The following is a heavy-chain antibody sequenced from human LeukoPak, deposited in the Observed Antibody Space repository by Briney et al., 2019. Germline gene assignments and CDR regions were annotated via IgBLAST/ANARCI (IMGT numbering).Heavy chain of an antibody. CDR1: GVTFSSYA. Sequence: GRSLRLSCAASGVTFSSYAMHWVRQAPGKGLEWVAVISYDGSNKYYADSVKGRFTISRDNSKNTLYLQMNSLRAEDTAVYYCARVSGAYFDWLSYFDYWGQGTLVTVSS. J-gene: IGHJ4*02. CDR3: ARVSGAYFDWLSYFDY. CDR2: ISYDGSNK. V-gene: IGHV3-30*04. D-gene: IGHD3-9*01.